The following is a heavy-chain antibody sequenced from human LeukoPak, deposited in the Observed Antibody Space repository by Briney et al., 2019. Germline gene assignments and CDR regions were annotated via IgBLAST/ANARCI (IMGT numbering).Heavy chain of an antibody. CDR2: ISGSGGST. J-gene: IGHJ4*02. Sequence: GGSLRLSCAASGFTFSSYAMSWVRQAPGKGLERVSAISGSGGSTYYADSVKGRFTISRDNSKNTLYLQMNSLRAEDTAVYYCAKDLISSIAAPVFDYWGQGTLVTVSS. CDR1: GFTFSSYA. D-gene: IGHD6-6*01. CDR3: AKDLISSIAAPVFDY. V-gene: IGHV3-23*01.